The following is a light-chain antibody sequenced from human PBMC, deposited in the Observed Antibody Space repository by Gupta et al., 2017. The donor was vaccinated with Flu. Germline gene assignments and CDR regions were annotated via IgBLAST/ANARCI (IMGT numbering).Light chain of an antibody. CDR2: LEGSGSY. CDR3: ETWDSNTRV. V-gene: IGLV4-60*03. J-gene: IGLJ3*02. CDR1: SGHSSYI. Sequence: QPVLTQSSSASASLGSSVKLTCTLSSGHSSYIIAWNQQQPGKAPRYLMKLEGSGSYNKGSGVPDRFSGSSSGADCYLTISNLQSEDEADYYCETWDSNTRVFGGGTKLTVL.